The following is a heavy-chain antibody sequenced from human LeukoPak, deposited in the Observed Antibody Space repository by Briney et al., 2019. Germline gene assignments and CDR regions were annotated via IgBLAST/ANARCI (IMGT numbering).Heavy chain of an antibody. Sequence: NPAETLSLTCTVSGASITSYYWSWIRQLPGKGREWIGYIYYSGSTNYNPSLKSRVTISVDTSKNQFSLKLSSVSAADTAVYYCARHGAAAAGDYFYYYLDVWGKGTTVTVSS. CDR2: IYYSGST. J-gene: IGHJ6*03. V-gene: IGHV4-59*08. CDR3: ARHGAAAAGDYFYYYLDV. D-gene: IGHD6-13*01. CDR1: GASITSYY.